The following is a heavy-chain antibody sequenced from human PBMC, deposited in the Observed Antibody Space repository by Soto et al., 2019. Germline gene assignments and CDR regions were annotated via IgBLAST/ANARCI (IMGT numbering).Heavy chain of an antibody. J-gene: IGHJ6*03. D-gene: IGHD2-15*01. CDR3: VRSAHCSGGSCDQTGGDYYYYMDV. Sequence: SETLSLTCTVSGGSISSYYWSWIRQPPGKGLEWIGYIYYSGSTNYNPSLKSRVTISVDTSKNQFSLKLSSVTAADTAMYYCVRSAHCSGGSCDQTGGDYYYYMDVWGQGTSVTVSS. CDR1: GGSISSYY. CDR2: IYYSGST. V-gene: IGHV4-59*08.